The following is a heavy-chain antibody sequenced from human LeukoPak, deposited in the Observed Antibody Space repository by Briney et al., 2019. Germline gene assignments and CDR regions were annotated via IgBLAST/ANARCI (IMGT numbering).Heavy chain of an antibody. CDR1: GGSFTTYY. CDR3: VRGPYSSDAGY. D-gene: IGHD5-12*01. V-gene: IGHV4-34*01. CDR2: ITHSGHT. J-gene: IGHJ4*02. Sequence: SETLSLTCAVYGGSFTTYYWSWIRQPPGKGLEWIGEITHSGHTNYNPSLKSRVSMSVDSSKNQISLKLHSVTAADTAVYFCVRGPYSSDAGYWGQGTLVFVSS.